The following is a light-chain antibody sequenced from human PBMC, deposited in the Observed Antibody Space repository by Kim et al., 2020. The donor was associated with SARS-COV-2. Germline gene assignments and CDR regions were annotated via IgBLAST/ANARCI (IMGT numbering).Light chain of an antibody. Sequence: VTPKGKGIIPCRATPSICSKFQLEQPKPGQSPKLPITFASQSFSGVPSRFSGSGTGTQVTLTINSLEAEDAAVYYCQQTASLPLTFGGGTKVDIK. V-gene: IGKV6-21*01. J-gene: IGKJ4*01. CDR2: FAS. CDR3: QQTASLPLT. CDR1: PSICSK.